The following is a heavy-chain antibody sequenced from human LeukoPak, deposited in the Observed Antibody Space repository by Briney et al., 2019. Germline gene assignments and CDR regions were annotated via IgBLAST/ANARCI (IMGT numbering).Heavy chain of an antibody. D-gene: IGHD3-22*01. CDR3: ARAPPINYYDSSGLDY. CDR2: IIPIFGTA. V-gene: IGHV1-69*13. Sequence: ASVKVSCKASGGTFSSYAISWVRQAPGQGLEWMGGIIPIFGTANYAQKFQGRVTITADESTSTAYMELSSLRSEDTAVYYCARAPPINYYDSSGLDYWGQGTLVTVSS. CDR1: GGTFSSYA. J-gene: IGHJ4*02.